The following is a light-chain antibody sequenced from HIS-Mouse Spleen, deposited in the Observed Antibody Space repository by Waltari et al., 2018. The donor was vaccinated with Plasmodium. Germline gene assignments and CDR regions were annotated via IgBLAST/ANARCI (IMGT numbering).Light chain of an antibody. J-gene: IGKJ4*01. CDR2: DAY. CDR3: QQRSNWPPLT. Sequence: EIVLTQSPATLSLSPGESATLSCRASQTVSSYFAWYQQKPGQAPRLLIYDAYNRATGIPARFSGSGSGTDFTLTISSLEPEDFAVYYCQQRSNWPPLTFGGGTKVEIK. V-gene: IGKV3-11*01. CDR1: QTVSSY.